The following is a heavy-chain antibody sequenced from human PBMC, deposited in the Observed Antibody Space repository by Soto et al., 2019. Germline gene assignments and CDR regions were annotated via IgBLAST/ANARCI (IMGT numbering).Heavy chain of an antibody. CDR2: IYYSGST. Sequence: PWATLSLTCTVSGGSISSYYWSWIRQPPGKGLEWIGYIYYSGSTNYNPSLKSRVTISVDTSKNQFSLKLSSVTAADTAVYYCARFPGDSAYYYYYGMDVWGQGTTVTVSS. CDR1: GGSISSYY. D-gene: IGHD7-27*01. V-gene: IGHV4-59*01. CDR3: ARFPGDSAYYYYYGMDV. J-gene: IGHJ6*02.